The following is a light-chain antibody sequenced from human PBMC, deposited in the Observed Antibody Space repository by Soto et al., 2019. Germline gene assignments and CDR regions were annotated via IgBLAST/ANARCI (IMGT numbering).Light chain of an antibody. CDR3: SSYTTSSLYV. CDR2: EVS. V-gene: IGLV2-18*02. CDR1: SSDVGSYNR. J-gene: IGLJ1*01. Sequence: QSALTQPPSVSGSPGQSVTISCTGTSSDVGSYNRVSWYQQPPGTAPKLMIYEVSNRPSGVPDRFSGSKSDNTASLTISGLQAEDEADYYCSSYTTSSLYVFGTGTKLTVL.